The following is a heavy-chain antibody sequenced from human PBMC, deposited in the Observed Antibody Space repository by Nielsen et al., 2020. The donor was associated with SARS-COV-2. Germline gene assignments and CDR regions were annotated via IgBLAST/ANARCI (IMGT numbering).Heavy chain of an antibody. Sequence: GESLKISCAASGFTFSSYGMHWVRQAPGKGLEWVAVISYDGSNKYYAVSVKGRFTISRDNSKNTLYLQMNSLRAEDTAVYYCAKDLLAMVVDYWGQGTLVTVSS. V-gene: IGHV3-30*18. J-gene: IGHJ4*02. CDR2: ISYDGSNK. CDR1: GFTFSSYG. CDR3: AKDLLAMVVDY. D-gene: IGHD5-18*01.